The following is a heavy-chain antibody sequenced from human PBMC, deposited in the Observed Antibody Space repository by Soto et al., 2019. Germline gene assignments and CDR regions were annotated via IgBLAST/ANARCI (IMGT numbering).Heavy chain of an antibody. CDR2: IDPSDSYT. J-gene: IGHJ4*02. Sequence: RGESLKISCKGSGYSFTSYWISWVRQMPGKGLEWMGRIDPSDSYTNYNPSFQGHVTISADKSISTAYLQWSSLKASDTAMYYCARLGIPLDDINYAFDYWGQGTLVTVSS. CDR1: GYSFTSYW. V-gene: IGHV5-10-1*01. D-gene: IGHD4-4*01. CDR3: ARLGIPLDDINYAFDY.